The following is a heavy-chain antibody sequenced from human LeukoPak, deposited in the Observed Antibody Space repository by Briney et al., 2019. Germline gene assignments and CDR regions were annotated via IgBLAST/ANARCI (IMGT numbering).Heavy chain of an antibody. D-gene: IGHD2-21*01. CDR2: IYPGDSDT. J-gene: IGHJ3*02. Sequence: GASLKISCDGSGYSITSYWICWVRQTPGKRLERVGIIYPGDSDTRYSPSFQGQVTISADQSISTAYLQWSSLKASDTAMYYCARLGDLGIDDAFDIWGQGTMVTVSP. CDR3: ARLGDLGIDDAFDI. V-gene: IGHV5-51*01. CDR1: GYSITSYW.